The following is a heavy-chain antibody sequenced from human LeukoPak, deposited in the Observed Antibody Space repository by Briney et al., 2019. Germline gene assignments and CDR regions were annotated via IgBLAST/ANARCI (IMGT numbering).Heavy chain of an antibody. J-gene: IGHJ3*02. CDR2: ISSSSSYI. V-gene: IGHV3-21*01. CDR1: GFTFSSYS. Sequence: GGSLRLSCAASGFTFSSYSMNWVRQAPGKGLEWVSSISSSSSYIYYADSVKGRFTISRDNAKNSLYLQMNSLRAEDTAVYYCARDGPLAVTIFAFDIWGQGTMVTVSS. D-gene: IGHD3-3*01. CDR3: ARDGPLAVTIFAFDI.